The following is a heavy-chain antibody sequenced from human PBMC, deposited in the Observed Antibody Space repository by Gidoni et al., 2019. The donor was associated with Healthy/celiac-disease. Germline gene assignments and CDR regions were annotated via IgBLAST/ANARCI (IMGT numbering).Heavy chain of an antibody. Sequence: QVQLVESGGGGVQPGRSLRLSCAASGFTFSSYGRHWVRQAPGKGLEWVAVISYDGSNKHYADSVKGRFTISRDNSKNTLYLQMNSLRAEDTAVYYCAKDLVAARRVYYGMDVWGQGTTVTVSS. CDR1: GFTFSSYG. V-gene: IGHV3-30*18. CDR3: AKDLVAARRVYYGMDV. D-gene: IGHD2-15*01. CDR2: ISYDGSNK. J-gene: IGHJ6*02.